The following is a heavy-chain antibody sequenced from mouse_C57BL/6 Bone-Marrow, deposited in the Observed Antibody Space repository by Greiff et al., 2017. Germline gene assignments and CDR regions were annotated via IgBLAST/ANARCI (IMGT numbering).Heavy chain of an antibody. Sequence: VQLVESGPGLVQASQSLSITCTVSGFSLTSYGVHWVRQSPGKGLEWLGVIWSGGSTDYNAAFISRLSISKDNSKSQVFFKMNSLQADDTAIYYCARNPYYYGPYYAMDYWGQGTSVTVSS. D-gene: IGHD1-1*01. J-gene: IGHJ4*01. CDR3: ARNPYYYGPYYAMDY. CDR1: GFSLTSYG. V-gene: IGHV2-2*01. CDR2: IWSGGST.